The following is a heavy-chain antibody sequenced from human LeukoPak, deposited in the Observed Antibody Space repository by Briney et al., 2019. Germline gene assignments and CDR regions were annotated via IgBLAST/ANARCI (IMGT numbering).Heavy chain of an antibody. CDR1: GGSFSGYY. V-gene: IGHV4-34*01. D-gene: IGHD4-17*01. Sequence: PSETLSLTCAVYGGSFSGYYWSWIRQPPGKGLEWTGEINHSGSTNYNPSLKSRVTISVDTSKNQFSLKLSSVTAADTAVYCCARLGRRRTVTTVQDAFDIWGQGTMVTVSS. CDR2: INHSGST. CDR3: ARLGRRRTVTTVQDAFDI. J-gene: IGHJ3*02.